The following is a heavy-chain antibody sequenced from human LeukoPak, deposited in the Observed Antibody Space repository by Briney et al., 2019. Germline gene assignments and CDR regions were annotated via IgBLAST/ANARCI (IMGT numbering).Heavy chain of an antibody. CDR1: GGSISSYY. J-gene: IGHJ4*02. CDR3: ERARSSWYYFDY. Sequence: SETLSLTCTVPGGSISSYYWSWIRQPPGKGLEWIGYIYYSGSTYYNPSLKSRVTMSVDTSKNKFSMKLSSVTAADTGVYYCERARSSWYYFDYWGQGTLVTVSS. CDR2: IYYSGST. V-gene: IGHV4-59*12. D-gene: IGHD6-13*01.